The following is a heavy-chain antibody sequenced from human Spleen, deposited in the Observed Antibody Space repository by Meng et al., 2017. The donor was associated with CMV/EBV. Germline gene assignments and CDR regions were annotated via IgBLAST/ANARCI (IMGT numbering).Heavy chain of an antibody. CDR3: ARDRDTALITAAGDFDI. CDR2: INPNSGGT. Sequence: ASVKVSCKASGYTFTGYYMHWVRQAPGQGLEWMGWINPNSGGTNYAQKFQGRVTMTRDTSISTAYMELSRLRSDDTAVYYCARDRDTALITAAGDFDIWGQGTMVTVSS. D-gene: IGHD5-18*01. CDR1: GYTFTGYY. V-gene: IGHV1-2*02. J-gene: IGHJ3*02.